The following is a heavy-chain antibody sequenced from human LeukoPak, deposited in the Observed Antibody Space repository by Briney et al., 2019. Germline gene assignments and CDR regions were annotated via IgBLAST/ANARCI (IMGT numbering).Heavy chain of an antibody. D-gene: IGHD5-18*01. CDR1: GYTFTGYY. CDR2: INPNSGGA. Sequence: ASVKVSCKASGYTFTGYYMHWVRQAPGQGLEWMGWINPNSGGASYAQKFQGRVTMTRDTSISTAYMELSRLRSDDTAVYYCARDKGGWDTETLYDYWGQGTLVTVSS. CDR3: ARDKGGWDTETLYDY. J-gene: IGHJ4*02. V-gene: IGHV1-2*02.